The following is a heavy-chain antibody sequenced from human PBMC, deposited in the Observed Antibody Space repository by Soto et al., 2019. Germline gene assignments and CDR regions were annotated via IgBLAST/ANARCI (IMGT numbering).Heavy chain of an antibody. CDR2: ISGSSSTI. D-gene: IGHD3-22*01. Sequence: GGSLRLSCATSGFTFSAYSLNWVRQAPGKGLEWLSYISGSSSTIHSADSVKGRFTISRDNAENSLYLQMTSLRVEDTAVYYCARADNGGYYYFAYWGQGTLVTVSS. V-gene: IGHV3-48*01. CDR1: GFTFSAYS. J-gene: IGHJ4*02. CDR3: ARADNGGYYYFAY.